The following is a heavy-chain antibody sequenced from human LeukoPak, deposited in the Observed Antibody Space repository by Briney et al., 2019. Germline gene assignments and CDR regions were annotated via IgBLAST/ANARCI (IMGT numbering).Heavy chain of an antibody. CDR3: AREGVELRFLEWQSADYGMDV. J-gene: IGHJ6*02. V-gene: IGHV1-18*01. D-gene: IGHD3-3*01. Sequence: APVKVSCKASGYTFTSYGISWVRQAPGQGLEWMGWISAYNGNTNYAQKLQGRVTMTTDTSTSTAYMELRSLRSDDTAVYYCAREGVELRFLEWQSADYGMDVWGQGTTVTVSS. CDR2: ISAYNGNT. CDR1: GYTFTSYG.